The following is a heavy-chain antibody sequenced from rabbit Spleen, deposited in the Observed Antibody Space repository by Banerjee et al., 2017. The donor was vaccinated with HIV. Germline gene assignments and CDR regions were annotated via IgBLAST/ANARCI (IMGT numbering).Heavy chain of an antibody. Sequence: QDHLVESGGGLVQPGGSLKLSCKASAFDFSSGGVSWVRQAPGKGLEWIACIGSDSGITWYANWVNGRFTVSRSSSLSTVALKMTSLTVADTATYFCARWEDGGNRLNLWGPGTLVTVS. D-gene: IGHD4-2*01. CDR3: ARWEDGGNRLNL. CDR1: AFDFSSGG. V-gene: IGHV1S47*01. J-gene: IGHJ4*01. CDR2: IGSDSGIT.